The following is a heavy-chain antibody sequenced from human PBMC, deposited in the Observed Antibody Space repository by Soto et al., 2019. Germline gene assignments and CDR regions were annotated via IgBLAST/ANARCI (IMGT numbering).Heavy chain of an antibody. D-gene: IGHD2-8*01. CDR1: GFNFRNYE. Sequence: GGSLRLSCAASGFNFRNYEMNWVRQAPGKGLEWLSYISDDGTSMQYADSVKGRFTISRDNTKTSLYLQMTSLRGDDTAVYYCATAPGGVFYYAMDVWGQGVTVTVSS. CDR2: ISDDGTSM. V-gene: IGHV3-48*03. CDR3: ATAPGGVFYYAMDV. J-gene: IGHJ6*02.